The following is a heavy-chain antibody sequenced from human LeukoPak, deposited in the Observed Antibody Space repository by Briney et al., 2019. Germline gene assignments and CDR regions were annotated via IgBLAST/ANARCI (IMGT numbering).Heavy chain of an antibody. Sequence: SETLSLTCVLYSGSSSGYYWSWIRQPAGKWLEWIGEINHSGSTNYNPSLKSRVTISVDTSKNQFSLKLSSVTAADTAVYYCARGYCSSTSCYRTPRYFDLRGRGTLVTVSS. CDR1: SGSSSGYY. D-gene: IGHD2-2*02. CDR3: ARGYCSSTSCYRTPRYFDL. J-gene: IGHJ2*01. CDR2: INHSGST. V-gene: IGHV4-34*01.